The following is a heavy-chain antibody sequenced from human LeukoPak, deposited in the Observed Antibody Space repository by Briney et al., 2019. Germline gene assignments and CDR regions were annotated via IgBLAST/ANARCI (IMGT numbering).Heavy chain of an antibody. D-gene: IGHD3-3*01. Sequence: SETLSLTCTVSGGSISNTNYYWGWIRQSPGKGLEWIGSIYHSGSTYYNPSLKSRVTISVDTSKNQFSLKLSSVTAADTAVYYCARVVAIFGVVRYWGQGTLVTVSS. J-gene: IGHJ4*02. CDR3: ARVVAIFGVVRY. CDR1: GGSISNTNYY. CDR2: IYHSGST. V-gene: IGHV4-39*07.